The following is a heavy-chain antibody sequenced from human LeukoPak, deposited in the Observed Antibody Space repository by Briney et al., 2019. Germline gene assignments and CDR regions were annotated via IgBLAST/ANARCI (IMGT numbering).Heavy chain of an antibody. CDR3: ARRGVGGSYVDY. Sequence: PGRSLRLSCAASGFTFSSYAMHWVRQAPGKGLEWVAVISYDGSNKYYADSVKGRFTISRDNSKNTLYLQMNSLRAEDTAVYYCARRGVGGSYVDYWGQGTLVTVSS. CDR2: ISYDGSNK. V-gene: IGHV3-30-3*01. D-gene: IGHD3-16*01. CDR1: GFTFSSYA. J-gene: IGHJ4*02.